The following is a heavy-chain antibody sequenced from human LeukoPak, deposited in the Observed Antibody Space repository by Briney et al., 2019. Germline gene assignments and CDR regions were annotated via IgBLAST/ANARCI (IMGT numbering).Heavy chain of an antibody. CDR2: IYSGGST. D-gene: IGHD2-8*01. J-gene: IGHJ3*02. CDR3: ARARVGCTNYAFDI. Sequence: PGGSLSLSCASSGFNVSSNYMSWVRQAPGKGLEWVSVIYSGGSTYYPDSVNARSTISRDNSKNSVHLQMHSLRAEDTAVYYCARARVGCTNYAFDIWGQGTMVTVPS. V-gene: IGHV3-53*01. CDR1: GFNVSSNY.